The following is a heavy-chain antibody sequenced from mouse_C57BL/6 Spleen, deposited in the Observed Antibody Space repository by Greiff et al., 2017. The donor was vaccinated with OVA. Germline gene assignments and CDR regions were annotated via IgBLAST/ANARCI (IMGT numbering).Heavy chain of an antibody. CDR2: IHPNSGST. CDR3: ATLPLYGNYAMDY. Sequence: QVQLQQPGAELVKPGASVKLSCKASGYTFTSYWMHWVKQRPGQGLEWIGMIHPNSGSTNYNAKFKSKATLTVDKSSSTAYMQLSSLTSEDSAVYYCATLPLYGNYAMDYWGQGTSVTVSS. J-gene: IGHJ4*01. CDR1: GYTFTSYW. V-gene: IGHV1-64*01. D-gene: IGHD2-1*01.